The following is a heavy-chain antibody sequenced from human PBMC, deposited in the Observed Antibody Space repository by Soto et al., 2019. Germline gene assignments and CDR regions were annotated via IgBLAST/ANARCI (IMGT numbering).Heavy chain of an antibody. CDR2: IYYSGST. CDR1: GGYISSYY. D-gene: IGHD6-13*01. J-gene: IGHJ4*02. Sequence: QVQLQESGPGLVKPSETLSLSCTVSGGYISSYYWSWIRQPPGKGLEWIGYIYYSGSTNYNPSLKSRVTIAVDTSKNQFSLKLSSVTAADTAVYYCASSSWYAAEQYYFDYWGQGTLVPVSS. V-gene: IGHV4-59*01. CDR3: ASSSWYAAEQYYFDY.